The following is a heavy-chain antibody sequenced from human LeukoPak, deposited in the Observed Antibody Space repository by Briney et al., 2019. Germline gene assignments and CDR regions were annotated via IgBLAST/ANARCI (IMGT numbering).Heavy chain of an antibody. Sequence: SVKVSCKASGGTFIGYAISWVRQAPGQGLEWMGGIIPIFGTANYAQKFQGRVTITADESTSTAYMELSSLRSEDTAVYYCARDFVRLDYYGSSGYPPTYNWFDPWGQGTLVTVSS. CDR1: GGTFIGYA. V-gene: IGHV1-69*13. J-gene: IGHJ5*02. D-gene: IGHD3-22*01. CDR2: IIPIFGTA. CDR3: ARDFVRLDYYGSSGYPPTYNWFDP.